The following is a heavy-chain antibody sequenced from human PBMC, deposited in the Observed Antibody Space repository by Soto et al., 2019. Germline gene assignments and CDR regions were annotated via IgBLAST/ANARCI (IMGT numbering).Heavy chain of an antibody. Sequence: PGGSLRLSCAASGFTFSSYAMHWVRQAPGKGLEWVAVISYDGSNKYYADSVKGRFTISRDNSKNTLYLQMGSLRVEDMAVYYCERSLYYYESSGYVQYYFDYWGQGTLVTVSS. CDR1: GFTFSSYA. V-gene: IGHV3-30*14. CDR3: ERSLYYYESSGYVQYYFDY. D-gene: IGHD3-22*01. J-gene: IGHJ4*02. CDR2: ISYDGSNK.